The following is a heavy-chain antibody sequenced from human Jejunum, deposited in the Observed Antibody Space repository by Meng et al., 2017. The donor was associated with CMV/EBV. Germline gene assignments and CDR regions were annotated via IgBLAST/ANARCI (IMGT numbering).Heavy chain of an antibody. Sequence: GQRQDAGAGLLQPSETLSLTCTVSRGSLSFYYWSWIRKPAGKGLEWIGRIFTTGSTNYHPSLKSRVTMSVDTSKNQISLRLTSVTAADTAIYYCVRETDMTVGPHFDYWGQGALVTVSS. CDR3: VRETDMTVGPHFDY. D-gene: IGHD3-22*01. CDR2: IFTTGST. V-gene: IGHV4-4*07. J-gene: IGHJ4*02. CDR1: RGSLSFYY.